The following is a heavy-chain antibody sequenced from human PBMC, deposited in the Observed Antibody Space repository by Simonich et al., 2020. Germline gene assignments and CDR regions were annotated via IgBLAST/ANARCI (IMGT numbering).Heavy chain of an antibody. V-gene: IGHV1-18*01. CDR3: ARDQGGRAAAATDY. Sequence: QVQLVPSGAELKKPGASVKVSCKASGYPFTSYGISWLRQAPGQGLEGMGWFSAYKGNTNYAQKLQGRVTMTTDTSTSTAYMELRSLRSDDTAVYYCARDQGGRAAAATDYWGQGTLVTVSS. CDR2: FSAYKGNT. J-gene: IGHJ4*02. D-gene: IGHD6-13*01. CDR1: GYPFTSYG.